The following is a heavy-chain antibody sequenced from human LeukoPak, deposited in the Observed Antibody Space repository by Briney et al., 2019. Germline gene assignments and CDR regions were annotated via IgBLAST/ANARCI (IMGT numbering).Heavy chain of an antibody. CDR1: GFTFSNAW. CDR2: IKSKTDGGTT. J-gene: IGHJ5*02. D-gene: IGHD1-14*01. Sequence: QTGGSLRLSCAASGFTFSNAWMSWVRQAPGKGLEWVGRIKSKTDGGTTDYAAPVKGRFTISRDDSKNTLYLQMNSLKTEDTAVYYCTTNVEPVYRNWFDPWGQGTLVTVSS. CDR3: TTNVEPVYRNWFDP. V-gene: IGHV3-15*01.